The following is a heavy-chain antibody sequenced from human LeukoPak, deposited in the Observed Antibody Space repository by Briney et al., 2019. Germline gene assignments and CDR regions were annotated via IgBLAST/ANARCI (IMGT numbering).Heavy chain of an antibody. J-gene: IGHJ4*02. CDR1: GGSFSGYY. Sequence: SETLSLTCAVYGGSFSGYYWSWIRQPPGKGLEWIGEMNHSGSTNYNPSLKSRVTISVHTSKNQFPLKLSSVTAADTAVYYCARAGTIFGVVIIPFDYWGQGTLVTVSS. CDR3: ARAGTIFGVVIIPFDY. D-gene: IGHD3-3*01. CDR2: MNHSGST. V-gene: IGHV4-34*01.